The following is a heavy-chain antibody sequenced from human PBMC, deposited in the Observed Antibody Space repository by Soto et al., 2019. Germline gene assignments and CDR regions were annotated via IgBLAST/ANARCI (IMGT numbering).Heavy chain of an antibody. CDR2: ISAYNGNT. CDR1: GYTFTSYG. D-gene: IGHD2-15*01. Sequence: ASVKVSCKASGYTFTSYGISLVRQAPGRGLEWMGWISAYNGNTNYAQKLQGRVTMTTDTSTSTAYMELRSLRSDDTAVYYCARGGLLSPGGYCSGGSCYAALGFDYWGQGTLVTVS. J-gene: IGHJ4*02. CDR3: ARGGLLSPGGYCSGGSCYAALGFDY. V-gene: IGHV1-18*01.